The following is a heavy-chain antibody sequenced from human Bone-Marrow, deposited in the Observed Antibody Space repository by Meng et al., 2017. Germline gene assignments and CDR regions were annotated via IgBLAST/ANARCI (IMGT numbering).Heavy chain of an antibody. D-gene: IGHD6-19*01. V-gene: IGHV1-46*01. CDR2: INPSGGST. Sequence: ASVKVSCKASGYTFTSYYMHWVRQAPGQGLEWMGIINPSGGSTSYAQKFQGRVTMTRDTSTSTVYMELSSLRSEDTAVYYCARDPGSSGWYAFLDYYFDYWGQGKLVT. CDR3: ARDPGSSGWYAFLDYYFDY. J-gene: IGHJ4*01. CDR1: GYTFTSYY.